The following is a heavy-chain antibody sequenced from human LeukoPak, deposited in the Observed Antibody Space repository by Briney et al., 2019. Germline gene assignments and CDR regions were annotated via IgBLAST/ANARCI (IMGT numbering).Heavy chain of an antibody. CDR1: GGSISSSNW. J-gene: IGHJ3*02. Sequence: SETLSLTCAVSGGSISSSNWWSWVRQPPGKGLEWIGYIYYSGSTYYNPSLKSRVTISVDTSKNQFSLKLSSVTAADTAVYYCASYFYYDSSGLWRGAFDIWGQGTMVTVSS. CDR2: IYYSGST. D-gene: IGHD3-22*01. CDR3: ASYFYYDSSGLWRGAFDI. V-gene: IGHV4-30-4*01.